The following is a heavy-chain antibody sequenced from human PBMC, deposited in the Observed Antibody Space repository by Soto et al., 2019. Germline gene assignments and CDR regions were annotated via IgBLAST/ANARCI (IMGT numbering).Heavy chain of an antibody. D-gene: IGHD2-2*01. J-gene: IGHJ4*02. Sequence: QVQLVQSGAEVLNPGSSLKVSCKASGDTLGSFAFSWVRQAPGQGLEWLGGIIPILRSVTHAQRFQGRLTLTADESSRTVFMELTRLTSEDTADYYCATEGVSVPAGTFEYWGQGTLVTVSS. CDR1: GDTLGSFA. V-gene: IGHV1-69*01. CDR3: ATEGVSVPAGTFEY. CDR2: IIPILRSV.